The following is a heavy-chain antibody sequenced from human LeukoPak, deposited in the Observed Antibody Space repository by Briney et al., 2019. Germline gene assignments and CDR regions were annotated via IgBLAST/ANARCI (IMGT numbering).Heavy chain of an antibody. J-gene: IGHJ4*02. V-gene: IGHV4-39*01. D-gene: IGHD3-22*01. CDR1: GDSISSSSSY. CDR3: ARGERGYYYNY. CDR2: IYYSGST. Sequence: SETLSLTCTVSGDSISSSSSYWGWIRQPPGKGLEWIGSIYYSGSTYYNTSLKSRVTISVDTSKNQFSLKLNSVTAADTAVYYCARGERGYYYNYWGQGTLVTVSS.